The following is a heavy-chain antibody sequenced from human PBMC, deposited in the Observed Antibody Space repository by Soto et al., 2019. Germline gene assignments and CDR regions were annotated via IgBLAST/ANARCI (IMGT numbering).Heavy chain of an antibody. Sequence: QVQLVESGGGVVQPGRSLRLSCAASGFTFSSYGMHWVRQAPGKGLEWVAVIWYDGSNKYYADSVKGRFTISRDNSKNTLDLQMNSLRAEDTAVYYCARGFGEMATSTPSLEYWGQGTLVTVSS. CDR3: ARGFGEMATSTPSLEY. V-gene: IGHV3-33*01. J-gene: IGHJ4*02. D-gene: IGHD3-10*01. CDR2: IWYDGSNK. CDR1: GFTFSSYG.